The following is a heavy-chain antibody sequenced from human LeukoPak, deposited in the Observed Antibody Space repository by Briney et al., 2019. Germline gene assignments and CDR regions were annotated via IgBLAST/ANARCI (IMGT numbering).Heavy chain of an antibody. D-gene: IGHD6-19*01. Sequence: GGSLRLSCAASGFTFSSYSMNRVRQAPGKGLEWVSSISSSSSYIYYADSVKGRFTISRDNAKNSLYLQMNSLRAEDTAVYYCARTHSGWKYYFDYWGQGTLVTVSS. V-gene: IGHV3-21*01. J-gene: IGHJ4*02. CDR2: ISSSSSYI. CDR3: ARTHSGWKYYFDY. CDR1: GFTFSSYS.